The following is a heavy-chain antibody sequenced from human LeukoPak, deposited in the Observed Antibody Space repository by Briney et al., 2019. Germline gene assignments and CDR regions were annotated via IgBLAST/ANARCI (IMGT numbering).Heavy chain of an antibody. CDR1: GFTFSSYA. J-gene: IGHJ4*02. Sequence: PGGSLRLSCAASGFTFSSYAMNWVRQAPGKGLEWVSAISGSGGSTYYADSVKGRFTISRDNSKNTLFLQMNSLRTEDTAVYYCAKNSLSSRLRYFDYWGQGTLVTVSS. D-gene: IGHD4-17*01. V-gene: IGHV3-23*01. CDR3: AKNSLSSRLRYFDY. CDR2: ISGSGGST.